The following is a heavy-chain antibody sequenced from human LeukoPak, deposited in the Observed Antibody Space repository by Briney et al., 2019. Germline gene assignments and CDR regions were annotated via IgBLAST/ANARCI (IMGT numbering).Heavy chain of an antibody. CDR3: ARVQVGATEGSAFDI. J-gene: IGHJ3*02. CDR1: GGSISPYS. D-gene: IGHD1-26*01. Sequence: PSETLSLTCTVSGGSISPYSWSWIRQPPGKGLEWIGYIYYSGSTNYNPSLKSRVTISVDTSKNQFSLKLSSVTAADTAVYYCARVQVGATEGSAFDIWGQGTMVTVSS. CDR2: IYYSGST. V-gene: IGHV4-59*01.